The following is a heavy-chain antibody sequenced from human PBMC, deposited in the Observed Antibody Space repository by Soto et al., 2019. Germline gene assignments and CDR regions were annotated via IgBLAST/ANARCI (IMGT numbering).Heavy chain of an antibody. J-gene: IGHJ4*02. CDR2: IRSKTYSGTA. CDR1: GFTFGDYA. D-gene: IGHD6-19*01. Sequence: PGGSLRLCCTTSGFTFGDYAMSGFRQAPGKGLEWVGLIRSKTYSGTADYAASVKGRFTISRDDSKGIAYLEMNGLKIEDTAFYYCSKSAGTGWPFDNWGQGIQVTVSS. V-gene: IGHV3-49*03. CDR3: SKSAGTGWPFDN.